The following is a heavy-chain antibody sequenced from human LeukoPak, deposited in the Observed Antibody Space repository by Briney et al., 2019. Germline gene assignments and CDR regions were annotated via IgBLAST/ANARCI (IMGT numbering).Heavy chain of an antibody. CDR1: GGSISSGGYY. J-gene: IGHJ5*02. D-gene: IGHD2-2*01. Sequence: SQTLSLTCTVSGGSISSGGYYWGWIRQPPGKGLEWIGSIYHSGSTYYNPSLKSRVTISVDTSKNQFSLKLSSVTAADTAVYYCARAERGLVVPAAMHGGGFDPWGQGTLVTVSS. CDR2: IYHSGST. V-gene: IGHV4-39*07. CDR3: ARAERGLVVPAAMHGGGFDP.